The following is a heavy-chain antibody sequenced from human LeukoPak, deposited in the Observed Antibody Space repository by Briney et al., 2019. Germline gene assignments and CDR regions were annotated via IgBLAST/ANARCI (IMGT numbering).Heavy chain of an antibody. CDR3: ARGAYDSSGYYYNY. CDR2: ISAYNGNT. D-gene: IGHD3-22*01. CDR1: GYTFTSYG. J-gene: IGHJ4*02. Sequence: ASVKVSCKASGYTFTSYGISWVRQAPGQGLDGMGWISAYNGNTNYAQKLQGRVTMTTDTSTSTAYMELRSLRSDDTAVYYCARGAYDSSGYYYNYWGQGTLVTVSS. V-gene: IGHV1-18*01.